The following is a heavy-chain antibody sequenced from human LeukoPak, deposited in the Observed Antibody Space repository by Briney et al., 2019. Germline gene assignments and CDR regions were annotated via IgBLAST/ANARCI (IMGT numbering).Heavy chain of an antibody. J-gene: IGHJ4*02. D-gene: IGHD6-19*01. V-gene: IGHV4-59*11. CDR2: IYYSGST. CDR1: GDSINDHY. Sequence: SETLSLTCTVSGDSINDHYWSWIRQPPGKGLEWIGYIYYSGSTNYNPSLKSRVTISIDTSKNQFSLKLSSVTAADTAVYYCARDSGIAVAGGFDYWGQGTLVTVSS. CDR3: ARDSGIAVAGGFDY.